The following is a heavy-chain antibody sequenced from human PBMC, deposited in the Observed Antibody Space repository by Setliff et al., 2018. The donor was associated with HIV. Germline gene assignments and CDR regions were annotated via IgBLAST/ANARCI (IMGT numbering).Heavy chain of an antibody. CDR1: GGSFSDYY. D-gene: IGHD3-3*01. Sequence: SETLSLTCAVYGGSFSDYYWSWIRQPPGKGLEWIGEINHSGSTNYNPSLKSRLTISVDTSKNLFSLRVTSVTAADTAIYYCARHVPDYDFWSGSPAHYYYYYMDVWGKGTTVTVSS. V-gene: IGHV4-34*01. J-gene: IGHJ6*03. CDR2: INHSGST. CDR3: ARHVPDYDFWSGSPAHYYYYYMDV.